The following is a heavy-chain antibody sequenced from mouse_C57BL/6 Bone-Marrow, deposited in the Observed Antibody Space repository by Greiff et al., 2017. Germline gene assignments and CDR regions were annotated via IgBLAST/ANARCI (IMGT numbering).Heavy chain of an antibody. V-gene: IGHV1-50*01. CDR3: ARRVIYYGNPYAIDY. D-gene: IGHD2-1*01. Sequence: QVQLQQPGAELVKPGASVKLSCKASGYTFTSYWMQWVKQRPGQGLEWIGEIDPSDSYTNYNQKFKGKATLTVDTSSSTAYMQLSSLTSEDSAVYYCARRVIYYGNPYAIDYRGQGASVTVSS. CDR2: IDPSDSYT. J-gene: IGHJ4*01. CDR1: GYTFTSYW.